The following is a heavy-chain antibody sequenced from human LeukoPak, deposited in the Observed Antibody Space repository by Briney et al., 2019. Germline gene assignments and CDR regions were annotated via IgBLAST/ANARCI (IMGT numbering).Heavy chain of an antibody. V-gene: IGHV3-11*05. CDR3: ARDWYCSSSICYTDRNWFDP. Sequence: GGSLRLSCAASVFTFSEYYVSWIRRAPGRGLVCVSHIRTTRSYTHYADSVGGRFTLSRDNAKNLLYLQMNSLRPEDTAVYYCARDWYCSSSICYTDRNWFDPWGQGTLVTVSS. CDR1: VFTFSEYY. J-gene: IGHJ5*02. CDR2: IRTTRSYT. D-gene: IGHD2-2*02.